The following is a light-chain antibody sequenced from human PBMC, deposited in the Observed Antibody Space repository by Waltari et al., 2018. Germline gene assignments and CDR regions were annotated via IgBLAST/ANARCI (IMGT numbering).Light chain of an antibody. CDR3: QQSYSTPLT. CDR1: HSISSY. J-gene: IGKJ4*01. V-gene: IGKV1-39*01. Sequence: DIQMTQSPSSLSASVGDRVTITCRASHSISSYLNWYQQKPGKAPNLLISAASSLQSGVPSRFSVSGYGTDCTLTISSLQPDDFATYYCQQSYSTPLTFGGGTKVEIK. CDR2: AAS.